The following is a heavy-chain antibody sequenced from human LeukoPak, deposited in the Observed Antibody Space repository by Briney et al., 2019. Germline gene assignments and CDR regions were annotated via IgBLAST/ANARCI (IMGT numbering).Heavy chain of an antibody. J-gene: IGHJ4*02. Sequence: SETLSLTCAVYGGSFSGYYWSWIRKPPGKGLEWIGEINHSGSTNYNPSLKIQFTISVDTYKNQFPLKLSSVADADTAVYYCQRPRKLPTGIYGSGSYYVQWGQGTVVPVSS. D-gene: IGHD3-10*01. V-gene: IGHV4-34*01. CDR1: GGSFSGYY. CDR2: INHSGST. CDR3: QRPRKLPTGIYGSGSYYVQ.